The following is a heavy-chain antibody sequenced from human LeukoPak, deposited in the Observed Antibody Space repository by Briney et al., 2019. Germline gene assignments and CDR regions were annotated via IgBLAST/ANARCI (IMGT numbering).Heavy chain of an antibody. CDR1: GGSISSYY. CDR3: ARHAGVVVPASSMDV. CDR2: IYYSGST. J-gene: IGHJ6*02. D-gene: IGHD2-2*01. V-gene: IGHV4-59*08. Sequence: PSETLSLTCTVSGGSISSYYWSWIRQPPGKGLEWIGYIYYSGSTNYNPSLKSRVTISVDTSKNQFSLKLSSVTAADTAVYYCARHAGVVVPASSMDVWGQGTTVTVSS.